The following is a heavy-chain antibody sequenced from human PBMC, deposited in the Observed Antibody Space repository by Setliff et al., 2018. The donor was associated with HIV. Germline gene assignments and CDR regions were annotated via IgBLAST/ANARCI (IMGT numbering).Heavy chain of an antibody. CDR3: AGGAEDLAINPPSFEYYFDY. V-gene: IGHV1-2*02. Sequence: ASVKVSCKTFGYRFTDFYVNWVRQAPGQGLEWMGWINPKSGATKNAQKFQGRVTMTRDTSISTVYMELSSLRSDETALYFCAGGAEDLAINPPSFEYYFDYWGQGTPVTVSS. J-gene: IGHJ4*02. D-gene: IGHD3-9*01. CDR1: GYRFTDFY. CDR2: INPKSGAT.